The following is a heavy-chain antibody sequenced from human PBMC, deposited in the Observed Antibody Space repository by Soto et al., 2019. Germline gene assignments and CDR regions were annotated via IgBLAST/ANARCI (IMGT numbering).Heavy chain of an antibody. J-gene: IGHJ3*02. V-gene: IGHV3-48*01. CDR3: ARGPDWKDAFDI. Sequence: GGSLRLSCAASGFTFSSYSMNWVRQAPGKGLEWVSYISSSSSTIYYADSVKGRFTISRDNAKNSLYLQMNSLRAEGTAVYYCARGPDWKDAFDIWGQGTMVTVSS. D-gene: IGHD1-1*01. CDR2: ISSSSSTI. CDR1: GFTFSSYS.